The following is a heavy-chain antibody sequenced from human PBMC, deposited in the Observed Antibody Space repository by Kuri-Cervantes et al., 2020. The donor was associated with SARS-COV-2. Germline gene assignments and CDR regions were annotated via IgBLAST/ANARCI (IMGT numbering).Heavy chain of an antibody. J-gene: IGHJ4*02. D-gene: IGHD6-19*01. CDR2: ISGSGGST. CDR3: AKDVINGGQWLVGGFDY. V-gene: IGHV3-23*01. Sequence: GGSLRLSCAASGFTFRTYAMSWVRQAPGKGLEWVSTISGSGGSTYYADSVKGRFTISRDNSKNTLYLQMNSLRAEDTAVYYCAKDVINGGQWLVGGFDYWGQGTLVTVSS. CDR1: GFTFRTYA.